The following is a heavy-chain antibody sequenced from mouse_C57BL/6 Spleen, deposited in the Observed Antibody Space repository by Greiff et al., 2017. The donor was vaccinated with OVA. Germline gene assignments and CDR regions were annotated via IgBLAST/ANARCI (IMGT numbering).Heavy chain of an antibody. V-gene: IGHV3-6*01. CDR1: GYSITSGYY. CDR2: ISYDGSN. D-gene: IGHD2-2*01. Sequence: EVQLQESGPGLVKPSQSLSLTCSVTGYSITSGYYWNWIRQFPGNKLEWMGYISYDGSNNYNPSLKNLISITRDTSKNQFFLKLNSVTTEDTATYYCASDGYFAYWGQGTLVTVSA. J-gene: IGHJ3*01. CDR3: ASDGYFAY.